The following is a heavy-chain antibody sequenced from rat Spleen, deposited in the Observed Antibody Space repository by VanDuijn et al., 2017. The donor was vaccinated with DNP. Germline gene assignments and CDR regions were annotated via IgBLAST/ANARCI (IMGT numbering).Heavy chain of an antibody. CDR1: GFTFNNYW. J-gene: IGHJ2*01. Sequence: EVKLVESGGDLVQPGRSLKLSCVASGFTFNNYWMTWIRQVPGKGLEWVASITSSGGSTYYPDSVKGRFTISRDNATNTLYLQMNSLRSEDTASYYCVRDSRDYGSYADDFDYWGQGVMVTVSS. CDR3: VRDSRDYGSYADDFDY. D-gene: IGHD1-8*01. V-gene: IGHV5-31*01. CDR2: ITSSGGST.